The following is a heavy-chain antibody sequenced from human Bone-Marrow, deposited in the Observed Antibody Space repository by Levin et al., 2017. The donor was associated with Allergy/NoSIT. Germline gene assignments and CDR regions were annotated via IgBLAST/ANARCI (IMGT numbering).Heavy chain of an antibody. CDR3: ARKGRTAGAPAALDG. CDR1: GFTFSDYG. Sequence: GGSLRLSCAASGFTFSDYGIHWVRQAPGKGLDWVAVISYDGNHKYYADSVRGRFTISRDNSRNTLYLQMNSLRAEDTALYYCARKGRTAGAPAALDGWGQGTTVTVSS. V-gene: IGHV3-30*03. CDR2: ISYDGNHK. D-gene: IGHD6-13*01. J-gene: IGHJ6*02.